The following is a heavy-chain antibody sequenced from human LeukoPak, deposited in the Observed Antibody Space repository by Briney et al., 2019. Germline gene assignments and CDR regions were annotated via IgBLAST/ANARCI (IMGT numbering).Heavy chain of an antibody. Sequence: ASVKVSCKASGYTFTSYDINWVRQATGQGLEWMGWMNPNSGNTGYAQKFQGRVTMTRNTSISTAYMELSSLRSEDTAVYYCARGQIAAAASDYWGQGTLVTVSS. D-gene: IGHD6-13*01. CDR3: ARGQIAAAASDY. CDR2: MNPNSGNT. CDR1: GYTFTSYD. V-gene: IGHV1-8*01. J-gene: IGHJ4*02.